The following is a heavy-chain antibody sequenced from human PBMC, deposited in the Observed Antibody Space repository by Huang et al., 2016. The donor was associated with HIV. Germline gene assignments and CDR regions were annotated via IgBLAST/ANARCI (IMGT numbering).Heavy chain of an antibody. V-gene: IGHV1-69*01. Sequence: QVQLVQSVAEVKKPGSSVRVSCEASGGTFSSYAINWVRQAPGQGLEWMGGSIPILGTPNYAQRFQGRVTITADESTSTAYMELSSLRSDDTAVYYCARDRKYDNAWYWFDPWGQGTLVTVSS. CDR3: ARDRKYDNAWYWFDP. J-gene: IGHJ5*02. D-gene: IGHD1-1*01. CDR1: GGTFSSYA. CDR2: SIPILGTP.